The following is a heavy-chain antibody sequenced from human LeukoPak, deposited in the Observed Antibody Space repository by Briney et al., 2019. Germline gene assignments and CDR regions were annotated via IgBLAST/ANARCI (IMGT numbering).Heavy chain of an antibody. CDR3: ATSPANVLAVPGRRRNAFDI. V-gene: IGHV1-24*01. Sequence: GASVKVSCKVSGYTLTGLSMHWVRQAPGKGLEWMGGFDPQDGETIYAQKFQDRLTVTEDTSTDTAYMELSSLRSEDTAVYYCATSPANVLAVPGRRRNAFDIWGQGTMVTVSS. D-gene: IGHD6-19*01. J-gene: IGHJ3*02. CDR1: GYTLTGLS. CDR2: FDPQDGET.